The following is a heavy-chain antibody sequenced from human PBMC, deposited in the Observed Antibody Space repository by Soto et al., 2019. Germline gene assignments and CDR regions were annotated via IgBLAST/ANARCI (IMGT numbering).Heavy chain of an antibody. Sequence: QVRLQESGPGLVKPSETLSLICSVSSDSINSHYWSWVRQPPGKGLEWLGCMLYTGTTKYNRSLKGRISISGDASKSQFSLKLTSVTAADTAVYYCARVSGFEYGYPQQIDSRGQGSLVTVSS. CDR1: SDSINSHY. V-gene: IGHV4-59*11. CDR2: MLYTGTT. D-gene: IGHD5-18*01. J-gene: IGHJ4*02. CDR3: ARVSGFEYGYPQQIDS.